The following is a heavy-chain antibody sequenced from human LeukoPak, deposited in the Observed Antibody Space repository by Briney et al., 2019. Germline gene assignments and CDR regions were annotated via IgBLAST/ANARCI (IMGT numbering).Heavy chain of an antibody. CDR3: ASFLGVGDYGSSGYQYVGVY. CDR1: GGSFSGYY. Sequence: SETLSLTCAVYGGSFSGYYWSWIRQPPGKGLEWIGEINHSGSTNYNPSLKSRVTISVDTSKNQFSLKLSSVTAADTAVYYCASFLGVGDYGSSGYQYVGVYWGQGTLVTVSS. J-gene: IGHJ4*02. CDR2: INHSGST. D-gene: IGHD3-22*01. V-gene: IGHV4-34*01.